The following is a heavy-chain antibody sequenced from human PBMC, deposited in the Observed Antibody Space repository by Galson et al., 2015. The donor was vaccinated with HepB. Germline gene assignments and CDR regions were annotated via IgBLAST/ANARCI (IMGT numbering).Heavy chain of an antibody. CDR3: AKDRIYDYVWGSYRREVTWFDP. V-gene: IGHV3-23*01. CDR1: GFTFSRYA. D-gene: IGHD3-16*02. J-gene: IGHJ5*02. CDR2: ISGSGGST. Sequence: SLRLSCAASGFTFSRYAMSWVRQAPGKGLEWVSAISGSGGSTYYADSVKGRFTISRDNSKNTLYLQMNSLRAEDTAVYYCAKDRIYDYVWGSYRREVTWFDPWGQGTLVTVSS.